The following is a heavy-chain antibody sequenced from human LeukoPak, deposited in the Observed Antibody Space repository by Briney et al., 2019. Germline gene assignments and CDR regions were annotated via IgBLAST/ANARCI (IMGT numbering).Heavy chain of an antibody. CDR1: GYSINNGYY. V-gene: IGHV4-38-2*02. CDR2: IFLKGST. Sequence: PSETLSLTCTVSGYSINNGYYWGWIRQPPGKGLEWIGSIFLKGSTYYNSSLKSRATISVDSSKNHFSLTLSSVTAADTSVYYCARVARCTSCFDVDYWGQGTLVNVSS. J-gene: IGHJ4*02. D-gene: IGHD2-2*01. CDR3: ARVARCTSCFDVDY.